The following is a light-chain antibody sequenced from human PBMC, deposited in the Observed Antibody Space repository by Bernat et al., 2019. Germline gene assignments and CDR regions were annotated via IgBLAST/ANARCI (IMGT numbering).Light chain of an antibody. V-gene: IGLV1-47*02. Sequence: QSVVTQPPSASGTPGQRVTISCSGSSSNIGSNYVYWYQQVPGTATKLLIYSNNQRPSGVPDRFSGSKSGTSASLAIGGLRSEEEAVYYCAAWDDSLTGRVFGGGTNLTV. J-gene: IGLJ3*02. CDR1: SSNIGSNY. CDR2: SNN. CDR3: AAWDDSLTGRV.